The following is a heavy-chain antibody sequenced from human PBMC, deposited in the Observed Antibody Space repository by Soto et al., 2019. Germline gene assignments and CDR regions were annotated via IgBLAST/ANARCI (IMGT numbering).Heavy chain of an antibody. D-gene: IGHD1-26*01. Sequence: QIQLVQSGGGVKTPGASVKVSCTTSRYTFTSHGIAWVRQAPGQGLEWMGWISTFNGKTDYAQKFQGRVTMTADTITSTVDMELGSLRSDDTAVYFCARLLSEGATFREDAFHLWGQGTKVTVSS. V-gene: IGHV1-18*01. CDR1: RYTFTSHG. J-gene: IGHJ3*01. CDR2: ISTFNGKT. CDR3: ARLLSEGATFREDAFHL.